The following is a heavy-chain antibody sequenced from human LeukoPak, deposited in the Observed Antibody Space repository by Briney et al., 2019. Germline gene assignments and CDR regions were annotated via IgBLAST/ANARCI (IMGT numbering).Heavy chain of an antibody. CDR1: GYSISSGYY. CDR3: ARHGGKKYNWFDP. Sequence: PSETLPLTCAVSGYSISSGYYWGWIRQPPGKGPEWIGSIYHSGSTYYNPSLKSRVTISVDTSKNQFSLKLSSVTAADTAVYYCARHGGKKYNWFDPWGQGTLVTVSS. J-gene: IGHJ5*02. CDR2: IYHSGST. D-gene: IGHD1-26*01. V-gene: IGHV4-38-2*01.